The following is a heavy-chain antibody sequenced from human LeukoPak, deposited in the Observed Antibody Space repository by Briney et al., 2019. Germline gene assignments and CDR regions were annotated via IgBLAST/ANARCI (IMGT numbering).Heavy chain of an antibody. Sequence: SETLSLTCAVSGGSISSGGYSWSWIRQPPGKGLEWIGYIYHSGSTYYNPSLKSRVTISVDRSKNQFSLKLSSVTAADTAVYYCATSAITIFGVVVPVPYYYYYMDVWGKGTTVTVSS. CDR1: GGSISSGGYS. CDR3: ATSAITIFGVVVPVPYYYYYMDV. D-gene: IGHD3-3*01. V-gene: IGHV4-30-2*01. J-gene: IGHJ6*03. CDR2: IYHSGST.